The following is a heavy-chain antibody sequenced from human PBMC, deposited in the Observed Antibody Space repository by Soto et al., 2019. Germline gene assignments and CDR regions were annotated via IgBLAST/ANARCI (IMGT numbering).Heavy chain of an antibody. D-gene: IGHD2-15*01. V-gene: IGHV1-69*12. CDR1: GGTFSSYA. Sequence: QVQLVQSGAEVKKPGSSVKVSCKASGGTFSSYAISWVRQAPGQGLEWMGGIIPIFGTANYAQKFRGRVTITADESTSTAYMELSSLRSEDTAVYYCARSYCSGGSCYRWFDPWGQGTLVTVSS. J-gene: IGHJ5*02. CDR2: IIPIFGTA. CDR3: ARSYCSGGSCYRWFDP.